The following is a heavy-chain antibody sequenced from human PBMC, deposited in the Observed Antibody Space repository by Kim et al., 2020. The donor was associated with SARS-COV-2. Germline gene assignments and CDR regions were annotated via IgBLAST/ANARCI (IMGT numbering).Heavy chain of an antibody. J-gene: IGHJ5*02. CDR2: INAGNGNT. D-gene: IGHD3-3*01. CDR1: GYTFTSYA. Sequence: ASVKVSCKASGYTFTSYAMHWVRQAPGQRLEWMGWINAGNGNTKYSQKFQGRVTITRDTSASTAYMELSSLRSEDTAVYYCARDSITIFGVGDYLSWFDPWGQGALVTVSS. V-gene: IGHV1-3*01. CDR3: ARDSITIFGVGDYLSWFDP.